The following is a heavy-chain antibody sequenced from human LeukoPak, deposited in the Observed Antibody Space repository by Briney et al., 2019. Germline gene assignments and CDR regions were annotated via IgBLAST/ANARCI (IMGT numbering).Heavy chain of an antibody. V-gene: IGHV1-69*05. CDR3: ARDRSYYDSSGGARLRKNYYYYYMDV. J-gene: IGHJ6*03. Sequence: SVKVSCKASGGTFSSYAISWVRQAPGQGLEWMGGIIPIFGTANYAQKFQGRVTITTDESTSTAYMELSSLRSEDTAVYYCARDRSYYDSSGGARLRKNYYYYYMDVWGKGTTVTVSS. CDR2: IIPIFGTA. CDR1: GGTFSSYA. D-gene: IGHD3-22*01.